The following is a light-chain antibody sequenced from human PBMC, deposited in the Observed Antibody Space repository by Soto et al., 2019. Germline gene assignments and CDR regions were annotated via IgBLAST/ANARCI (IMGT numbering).Light chain of an antibody. J-gene: IGKJ5*01. CDR1: QSVSSD. V-gene: IGKV3-15*01. CDR3: QQYNKRPPVT. CDR2: GAS. Sequence: EIVMTQSPATLSVSPGERATLSCRASQSVSSDLAWYQQRPGQAPRLLIYGASIRATDIPARFSGSGSGTEFTLTISSLQSEDFALYYCQQYNKRPPVTFGQGTRLEMK.